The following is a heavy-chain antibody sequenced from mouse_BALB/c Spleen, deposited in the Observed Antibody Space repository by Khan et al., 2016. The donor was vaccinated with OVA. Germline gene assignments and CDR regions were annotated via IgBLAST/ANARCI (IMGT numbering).Heavy chain of an antibody. J-gene: IGHJ2*01. Sequence: EVKLEVSGPGLVKPSQSLSLTCTVTGYSITSGYAWNWIRQFPGNKLEWMGYISYSGVTSYNPSLKSRISITRDTSKNQFFLQLNSLTTEDTATYYCARGNYYRYYFDYWGQGTTLTVSS. CDR2: ISYSGVT. V-gene: IGHV3-2*02. CDR1: GYSITSGYA. D-gene: IGHD1-1*01. CDR3: ARGNYYRYYFDY.